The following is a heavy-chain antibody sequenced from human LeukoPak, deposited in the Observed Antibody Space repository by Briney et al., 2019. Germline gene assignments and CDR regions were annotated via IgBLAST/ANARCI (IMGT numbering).Heavy chain of an antibody. D-gene: IGHD4-17*01. V-gene: IGHV3-11*01. CDR2: IDGSGNVK. CDR3: ARDPFMTTGWGIDY. J-gene: IGHJ4*02. CDR1: GFTFSDEY. Sequence: GGSLRLSCAASGFTFSDEYMNWIRQAPGRGLEWVSYIDGSGNVKYYADSVKGRFSISRDNAKNTLFLQMNSLRAEDTAVYYCARDPFMTTGWGIDYWGQGALVTVSS.